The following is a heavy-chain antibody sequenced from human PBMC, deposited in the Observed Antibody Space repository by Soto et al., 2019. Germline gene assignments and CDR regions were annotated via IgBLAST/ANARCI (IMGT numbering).Heavy chain of an antibody. Sequence: QVQLVQPGAEVKKPGSSVKVSCKASGGTFSSYTISWVRQAPGQGLEWMGRIIPILGIANYAQKFQGRVTITADKSTSTAYMELSSLRSEDTAVYYCATKDYGDYDYPDAFDIWGQGTMVTVSS. CDR2: IIPILGIA. CDR3: ATKDYGDYDYPDAFDI. J-gene: IGHJ3*02. CDR1: GGTFSSYT. D-gene: IGHD4-17*01. V-gene: IGHV1-69*02.